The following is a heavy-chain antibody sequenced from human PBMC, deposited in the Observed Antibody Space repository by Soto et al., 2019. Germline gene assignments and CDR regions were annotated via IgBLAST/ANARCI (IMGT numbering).Heavy chain of an antibody. CDR2: ISESGGST. D-gene: IGHD6-13*01. Sequence: PGGSLRLSCTASGFSFSDYAMSWVRQAPGKGLEWVSVISESGGSTHYADSARGRFTVSRDNSQNSLSLRMNSLRAEDTAVYFCAKSSPYSSGWYSPLFDYWGQGALVTVSS. J-gene: IGHJ4*02. V-gene: IGHV3-23*01. CDR1: GFSFSDYA. CDR3: AKSSPYSSGWYSPLFDY.